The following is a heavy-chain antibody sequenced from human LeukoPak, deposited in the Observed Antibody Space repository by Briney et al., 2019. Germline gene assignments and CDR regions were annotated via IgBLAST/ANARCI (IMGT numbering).Heavy chain of an antibody. V-gene: IGHV4-39*07. CDR3: ARERGGSKLSGLYGRDYYYMDV. D-gene: IGHD3-16*01. Sequence: SETLSLTCTVSGGSIRSSSYHWGWIRQPPGKGLEWIGSISYSGNTNYNPSLKSRVTISVATSKNQFSLKLSSVTAADTAVYFCARERGGSKLSGLYGRDYYYMDVWGKGTTVTVSS. CDR1: GGSIRSSSYH. J-gene: IGHJ6*03. CDR2: ISYSGNT.